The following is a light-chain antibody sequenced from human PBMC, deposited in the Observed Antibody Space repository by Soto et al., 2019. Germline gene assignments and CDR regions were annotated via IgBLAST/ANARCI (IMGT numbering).Light chain of an antibody. V-gene: IGKV3-20*01. CDR1: QSVSSSY. J-gene: IGKJ3*01. Sequence: EIVLTQSPGTLSLSPGERATLSCRASQSVSSSYLAWYQQKPGQAPRLLIYGASSRATGIPDRFSGSGSGTDFTLTISRREPEDFVVYYCKQYGSSPGFTFGPGTKVDIK. CDR2: GAS. CDR3: KQYGSSPGFT.